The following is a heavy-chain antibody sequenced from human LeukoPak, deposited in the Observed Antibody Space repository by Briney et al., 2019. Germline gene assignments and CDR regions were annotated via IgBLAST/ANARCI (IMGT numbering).Heavy chain of an antibody. CDR3: ARGDPRIGFRFDP. D-gene: IGHD3-3*01. CDR2: ISHSGST. Sequence: SETLSLTCAVSGGSFSGYYWSWIRQPPGKGLEWIGKISHSGSTKYNPSLKSRVTISVDTSKNQFSLKLSSVTAADTAVYYCARGDPRIGFRFDPWGQGTLVTVSS. CDR1: GGSFSGYY. J-gene: IGHJ5*02. V-gene: IGHV4-34*01.